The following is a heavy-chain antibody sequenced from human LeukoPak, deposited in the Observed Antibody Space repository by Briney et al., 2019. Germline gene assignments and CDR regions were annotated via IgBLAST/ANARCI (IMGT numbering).Heavy chain of an antibody. CDR1: GFTFSGSA. Sequence: GGSLRLSCAASGFTFSGSAMHWVPQAPGKGLEWVAFISYDGSNKYYADSVKGRFTISRDNSKNTLYLQMNSLRTEDTAVYYCAREAPIDYWGQGTLVTVSS. CDR3: AREAPIDY. V-gene: IGHV3-30*04. CDR2: ISYDGSNK. J-gene: IGHJ4*02.